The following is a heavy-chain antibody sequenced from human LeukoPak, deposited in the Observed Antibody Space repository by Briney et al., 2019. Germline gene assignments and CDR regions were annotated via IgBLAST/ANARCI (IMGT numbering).Heavy chain of an antibody. D-gene: IGHD6-19*01. CDR1: GGSISSSSYY. J-gene: IGHJ2*01. CDR3: ARQSSGWSHWYFDL. CDR2: IYYSGGT. Sequence: SETLSLTCTVSGGSISSSSYYWGWIRQPPGKGLEWIGSIYYSGGTYYNPSLKSRVTISVDTSKNQFSLKLSSVTAADTAVYYCARQSSGWSHWYFDLWGRGTLVTVSS. V-gene: IGHV4-39*07.